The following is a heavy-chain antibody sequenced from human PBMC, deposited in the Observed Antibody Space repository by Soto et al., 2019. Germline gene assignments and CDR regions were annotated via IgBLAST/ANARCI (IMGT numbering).Heavy chain of an antibody. CDR2: INHSGST. V-gene: IGHV4-34*01. J-gene: IGHJ6*02. CDR1: GGSFSGYY. CDR3: ARVTGLYYYGMDV. Sequence: QVQLQQWGAGLLKPSETLSLTCAVYGGSFSGYYWSWIRQPPGKGLEWNGEINHSGSTNYNPSLKSRVTISVDTSKNQFSLKLSSVTAADTAVYYCARVTGLYYYGMDVWGQGTTVTVSS.